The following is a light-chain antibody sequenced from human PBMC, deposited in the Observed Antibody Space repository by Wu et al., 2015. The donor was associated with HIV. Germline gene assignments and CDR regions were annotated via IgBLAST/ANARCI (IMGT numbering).Light chain of an antibody. CDR2: GAT. CDR1: QSISSSY. J-gene: IGKJ1*01. CDR3: QHRSDWPT. V-gene: IGKV3D-20*02. Sequence: EIVLTQSPGTLSLSPGERATLSCRTSQSISSSYLAWYQQKFGQAPRLLFYGATTRAIGIPARFSGSGSGTEFTLTISSLEPEDFGVYYCQHRSDWPTFGQGTKVEIQ.